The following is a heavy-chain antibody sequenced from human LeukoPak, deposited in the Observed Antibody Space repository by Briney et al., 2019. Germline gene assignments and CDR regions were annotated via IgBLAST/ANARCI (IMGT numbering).Heavy chain of an antibody. D-gene: IGHD3-3*01. V-gene: IGHV3-30-3*01. CDR2: ISYDGSNK. CDR3: ARDFYDFWSGYSVYYGMDV. Sequence: PGGSLRLSCAASGFTFSSYAMHWVRQAPGKGLEWVAVISYDGSNKYYADSVKGRFTISRDNSKNTLYLQMNSLRAEDTAEYYCARDFYDFWSGYSVYYGMDVWGQGTTVTVSS. J-gene: IGHJ6*02. CDR1: GFTFSSYA.